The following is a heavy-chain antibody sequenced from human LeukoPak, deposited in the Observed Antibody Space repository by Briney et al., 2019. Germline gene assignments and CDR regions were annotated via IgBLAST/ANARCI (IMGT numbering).Heavy chain of an antibody. CDR3: ARPLVAGTGSYYFYY. CDR1: GGTFSSYA. J-gene: IGHJ4*02. D-gene: IGHD6-19*01. V-gene: IGHV1-69*04. CDR2: IIPILGIA. Sequence: SVKVSCKASGGTFSSYAISWVRQAPGQGLEWMGRIIPILGIANYAQKFQGRVTITADKSTSTAYMELSSLRSEDTAVYYCARPLVAGTGSYYFYYWGQGTLVTVSS.